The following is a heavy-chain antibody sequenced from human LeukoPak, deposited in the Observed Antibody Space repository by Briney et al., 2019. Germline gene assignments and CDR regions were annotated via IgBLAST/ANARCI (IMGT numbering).Heavy chain of an antibody. Sequence: GESLNISCKGSGSSFTNYWIGWVRQLPGKGLEWMGIISPDGSDTRYSPSFQGQVTISADKSITTAYLQWSSLKASDTAMYYCARLTSSWSFDYWGQGTLVSVSS. V-gene: IGHV5-51*01. CDR2: ISPDGSDT. D-gene: IGHD6-13*01. J-gene: IGHJ4*02. CDR3: ARLTSSWSFDY. CDR1: GSSFTNYW.